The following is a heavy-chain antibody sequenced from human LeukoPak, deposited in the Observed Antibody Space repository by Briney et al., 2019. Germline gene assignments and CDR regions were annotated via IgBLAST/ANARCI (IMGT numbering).Heavy chain of an antibody. Sequence: SETLSLTCAVYGGSFSGYYWSWIRQPPGKGLEWIGSIYHSGSTYYNPSLKSRVTISVDTSKNQFSLKLSSVTAADTAVYYCASGAIVVVEGLYYFDYWGQGTLVTVSS. D-gene: IGHD2-15*01. V-gene: IGHV4-34*01. CDR1: GGSFSGYY. CDR2: IYHSGST. CDR3: ASGAIVVVEGLYYFDY. J-gene: IGHJ4*02.